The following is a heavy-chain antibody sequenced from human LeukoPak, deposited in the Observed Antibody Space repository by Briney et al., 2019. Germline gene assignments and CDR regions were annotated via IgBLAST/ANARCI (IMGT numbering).Heavy chain of an antibody. CDR3: ARAVAGYFDY. Sequence: PGGSLRLSCAASGFTFSSYAMSWVRQAPGKGLEWVSSISSSSSYIYYADSVKGRFTISRDNAKNSLYLQMNSLRAEDTAVYYCARAVAGYFDYWGQGTLVTVSS. CDR2: ISSSSSYI. J-gene: IGHJ4*02. CDR1: GFTFSSYA. D-gene: IGHD6-19*01. V-gene: IGHV3-21*01.